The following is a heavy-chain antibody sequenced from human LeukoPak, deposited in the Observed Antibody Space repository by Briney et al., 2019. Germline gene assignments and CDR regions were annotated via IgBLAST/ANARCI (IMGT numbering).Heavy chain of an antibody. CDR2: FRGSGGRT. CDR1: GFTFSSYA. J-gene: IGHJ5*02. CDR3: AKARYSSNWYWFDP. V-gene: IGHV3-23*01. D-gene: IGHD6-13*01. Sequence: GGSLRLSCAASGFTFSSYAMHWVRQAPGKGLEWVSTFRGSGGRTYYADSVKGRFTISRDISKNTVYLQMNSLRAEDTAVYYCAKARYSSNWYWFDPWGQGTLVTVSS.